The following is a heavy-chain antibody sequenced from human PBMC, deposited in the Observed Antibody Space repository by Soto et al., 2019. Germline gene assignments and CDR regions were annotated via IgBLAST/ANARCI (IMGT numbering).Heavy chain of an antibody. J-gene: IGHJ6*02. CDR3: AKLGYCTGGTYYLDYYYGVDV. V-gene: IGHV3-23*01. CDR1: GFSFSRNA. D-gene: IGHD2-8*02. Sequence: GGSLRLCCEASGFSFSRNAMSWVRQAPGKGLEWVSSISSGGNTYFADSVKGRFTISRDNSKNTQSLQMTSLGAEDTAVYYCAKLGYCTGGTYYLDYYYGVDVWGQGTTVTVSS. CDR2: ISSGGNT.